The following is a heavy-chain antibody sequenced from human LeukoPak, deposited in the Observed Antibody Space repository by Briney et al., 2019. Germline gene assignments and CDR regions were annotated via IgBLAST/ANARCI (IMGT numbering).Heavy chain of an antibody. D-gene: IGHD3-10*01. J-gene: IGHJ4*02. CDR3: ARALWFGTSFDY. CDR2: ISSLSTYI. V-gene: IGHV3-21*01. CDR1: GFTFTSYS. Sequence: KAGGSLRLSCAASGFTFTSYSMNWVRQAPGKGLEWVSSISSLSTYIYYADSVKGRFTISRDNAQNSLFLQMNSLSAEDTAVYYRARALWFGTSFDYWGQGTLVTVSS.